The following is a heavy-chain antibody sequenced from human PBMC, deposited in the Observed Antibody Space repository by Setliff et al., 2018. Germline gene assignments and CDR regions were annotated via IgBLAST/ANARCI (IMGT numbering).Heavy chain of an antibody. CDR2: IYYSGSI. CDR1: GGSISSYY. CDR3: ARESYYGSGYSSNWSIDD. D-gene: IGHD6-13*01. Sequence: PSETLSLTCTVSGGSISSYYWSWIRQPPGKGLEWIGYIYYSGSINYNPSLRSRVTISVDTSKNQFSLKLSSATAADTAVYYCARESYYGSGYSSNWSIDDWGQGTLVTVSS. V-gene: IGHV4-59*01. J-gene: IGHJ4*02.